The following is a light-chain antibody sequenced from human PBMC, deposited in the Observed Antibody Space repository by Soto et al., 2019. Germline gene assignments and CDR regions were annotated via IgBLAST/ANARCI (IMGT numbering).Light chain of an antibody. CDR1: TSDVGGYNY. CDR3: TSYTSSGTHV. Sequence: SALTQPASVSGSPGQSITISCTGTTSDVGGYNYVSWHQQHPGKAPKLMIYDVINRPSGVSNRFSGSKSDNTASLTISGLQAEDEADYYCTSYTSSGTHVFGSGTKLTVL. J-gene: IGLJ1*01. CDR2: DVI. V-gene: IGLV2-14*01.